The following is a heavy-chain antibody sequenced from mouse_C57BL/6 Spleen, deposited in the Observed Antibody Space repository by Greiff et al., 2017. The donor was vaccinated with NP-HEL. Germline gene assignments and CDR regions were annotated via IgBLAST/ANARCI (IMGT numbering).Heavy chain of an antibody. V-gene: IGHV1-15*01. Sequence: QVQLKQSGAELVRPGASVTLSCKASGYTFTDYEMHWVKQTPVHGLEWIGAIDPETGGTAYNQKFKGKAILTADKSSSTAYMELRSLTSEDSAVYYCTRRGFRGAMDYWGQGTSVTVSS. J-gene: IGHJ4*01. CDR1: GYTFTDYE. D-gene: IGHD3-1*01. CDR3: TRRGFRGAMDY. CDR2: IDPETGGT.